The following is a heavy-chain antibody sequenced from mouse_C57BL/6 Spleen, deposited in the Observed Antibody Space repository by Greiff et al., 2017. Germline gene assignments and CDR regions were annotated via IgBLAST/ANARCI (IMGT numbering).Heavy chain of an antibody. Sequence: VQLQQSGPELVKPGDSVKISCKASGYSFTGYFMNWVMQSHGKSLEWIGRINPYNGDTFYNQKFKGKATLTVDKSSSTAHMELRSLTSEDAAVYYCARDDYDQYSFDYWGQGTTLTVSS. CDR3: ARDDYDQYSFDY. D-gene: IGHD2-4*01. V-gene: IGHV1-20*01. CDR2: INPYNGDT. J-gene: IGHJ2*01. CDR1: GYSFTGYF.